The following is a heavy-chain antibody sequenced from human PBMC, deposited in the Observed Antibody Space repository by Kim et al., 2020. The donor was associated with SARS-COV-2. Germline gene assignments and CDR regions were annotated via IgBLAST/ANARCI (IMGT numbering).Heavy chain of an antibody. V-gene: IGHV3-48*03. D-gene: IGHD6-13*01. CDR3: ARGPYSSSWYGWFDP. Sequence: GGSLRLSCAASGFTFSSYEMNWVRQAPGKGLEWVSYISSSGSTIYYADSVKGRFTISRDNAKNSLYLQMNSLRAEDTAVYYCARGPYSSSWYGWFDPWGQGTLVTVSS. CDR1: GFTFSSYE. CDR2: ISSSGSTI. J-gene: IGHJ5*02.